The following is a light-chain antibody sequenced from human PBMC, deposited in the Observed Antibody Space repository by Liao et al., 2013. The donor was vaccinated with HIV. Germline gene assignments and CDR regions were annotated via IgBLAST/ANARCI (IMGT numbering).Light chain of an antibody. J-gene: IGLJ1*01. Sequence: SCELTQPPSVSVSPGQTASITCSGDKLGDKYACWYQQKPGQSPVLVIYQHNKRPSGIPERFSGSNSGNTATLTISGTQAMDEADYYCQAWDSSTYVFGTGTKVTVL. V-gene: IGLV3-1*01. CDR2: QHN. CDR3: QAWDSSTYV. CDR1: KLGDKY.